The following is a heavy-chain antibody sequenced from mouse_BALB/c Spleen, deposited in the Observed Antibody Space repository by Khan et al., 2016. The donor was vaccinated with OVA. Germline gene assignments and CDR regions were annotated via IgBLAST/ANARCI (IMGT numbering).Heavy chain of an antibody. V-gene: IGHV1S56*01. D-gene: IGHD2-4*01. J-gene: IGHJ4*01. CDR1: GYTFTAYD. CDR2: IYPRDGST. Sequence: QVQLQQSGPELVKPGALVKISCKASGYTFTAYDINWVRQRPGQGLEWVGRIYPRDGSTKYNDNFKRKATLTADKSSNTAYMQISSLTSEQSAVHSCARAGLRGVAMDYWGQGTSVSVSS. CDR3: ARAGLRGVAMDY.